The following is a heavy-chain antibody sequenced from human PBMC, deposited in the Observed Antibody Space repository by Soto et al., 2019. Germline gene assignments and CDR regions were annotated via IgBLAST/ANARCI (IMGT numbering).Heavy chain of an antibody. Sequence: ASVKVSCKASVYSFTSYDSNWVRQATGQGLEWMGWMNPNSDNTAYAQKFQGRVTMTRNTSISTVYMELSSLRSEDTAVYYCAREAAAGLVYWGQGTLVTVSS. CDR3: AREAAAGLVY. J-gene: IGHJ4*02. CDR1: VYSFTSYD. V-gene: IGHV1-8*01. CDR2: MNPNSDNT. D-gene: IGHD6-13*01.